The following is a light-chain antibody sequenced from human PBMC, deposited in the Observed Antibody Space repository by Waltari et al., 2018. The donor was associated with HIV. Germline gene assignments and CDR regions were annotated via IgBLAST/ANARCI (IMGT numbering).Light chain of an antibody. J-gene: IGLJ3*02. V-gene: IGLV2-14*01. Sequence: QSALTQPASVSGSPGQSIAISCTGTSSDVGAYNFVSWYQQHPGKVPKFIISEVSNRPAGVSDRFCGSKSGNTASLTISGLQAEDEAVYYCISFTTSTTWVFGGGTKLTVL. CDR3: ISFTTSTTWV. CDR1: SSDVGAYNF. CDR2: EVS.